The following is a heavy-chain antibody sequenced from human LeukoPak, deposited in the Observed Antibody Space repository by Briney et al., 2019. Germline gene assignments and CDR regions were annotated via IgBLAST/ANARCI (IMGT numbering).Heavy chain of an antibody. Sequence: ASVKVSCKASGYTFTGYYMHWVRQAPGQGLEWMGWINPNSGGTNYAQKFQGWVTMTRDTSISTAYMELSRLRSDDTAVYYCARDRHYYDSSGYSVSPYNWFDPWGQGTLVTVSS. CDR1: GYTFTGYY. D-gene: IGHD3-22*01. J-gene: IGHJ5*02. CDR3: ARDRHYYDSSGYSVSPYNWFDP. V-gene: IGHV1-2*04. CDR2: INPNSGGT.